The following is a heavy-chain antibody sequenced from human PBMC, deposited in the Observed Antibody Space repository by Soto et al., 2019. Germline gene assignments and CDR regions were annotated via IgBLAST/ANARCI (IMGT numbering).Heavy chain of an antibody. J-gene: IGHJ4*02. CDR2: ISGSGGST. V-gene: IGHV3-23*01. D-gene: IGHD2-15*01. CDR1: GFTFSSYG. Sequence: GSLRLSCAASGFTFSSYGMSWVRQAPGKGLEWVSAISGSGGSTYYADSVKGRFTISRDNSKNTLYLQMNSLRAEDTAVYYCAKPPFGVVVAAYLDYWGQGTLVTVSS. CDR3: AKPPFGVVVAAYLDY.